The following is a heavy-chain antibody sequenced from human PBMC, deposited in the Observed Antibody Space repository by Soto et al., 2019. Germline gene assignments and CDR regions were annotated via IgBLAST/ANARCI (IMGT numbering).Heavy chain of an antibody. D-gene: IGHD2-21*02. V-gene: IGHV3-21*01. CDR2: ISSYSTYI. CDR1: GFNFETYS. J-gene: IGHJ6*02. Sequence: EVQLVESGGVLVKPGGSLRLSCAASGFNFETYSMNWVRQAPGKGLEWVSSISSYSTYIYYATSVKGRFTISRDNAKNSLYLQLNSLRDEDTAVYYCARAYCGGDCLWDYYGMNAWGQGTTVTVSS. CDR3: ARAYCGGDCLWDYYGMNA.